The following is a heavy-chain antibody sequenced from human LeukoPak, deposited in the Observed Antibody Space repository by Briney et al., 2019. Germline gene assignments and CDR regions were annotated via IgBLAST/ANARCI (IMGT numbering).Heavy chain of an antibody. Sequence: SETLSLTCAVYGGSSSGYYWSWIRQPPGKGLEWIGEINHSGSTNYNPSLKSRVTISVDTSKNQFSLKLSSVTAADTAVYYCASRRYSGSYSGFYFDYWGQGTLVTVSS. CDR1: GGSSSGYY. CDR2: INHSGST. CDR3: ASRRYSGSYSGFYFDY. J-gene: IGHJ4*02. D-gene: IGHD1-26*01. V-gene: IGHV4-34*01.